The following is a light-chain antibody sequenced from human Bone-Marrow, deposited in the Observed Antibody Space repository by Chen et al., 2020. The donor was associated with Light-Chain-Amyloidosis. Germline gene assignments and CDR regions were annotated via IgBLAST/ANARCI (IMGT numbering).Light chain of an antibody. V-gene: IGKV1-39*01. CDR3: QQSYSTPT. CDR1: QSITKF. J-gene: IGKJ4*01. Sequence: DIQMTQSPSSLSASVGDRVTITCRASQSITKFLNCYQQKPGKGPKLLIYTASSLQSGVPSRFSGSGSGTDFSLTSSSVQPEDLATYYCQQSYSTPTFGGGTKLEIK. CDR2: TAS.